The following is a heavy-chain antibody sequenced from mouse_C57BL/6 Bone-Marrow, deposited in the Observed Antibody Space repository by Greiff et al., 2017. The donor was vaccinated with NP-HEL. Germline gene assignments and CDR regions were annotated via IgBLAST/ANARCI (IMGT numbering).Heavy chain of an antibody. J-gene: IGHJ3*01. CDR1: GFTFSSYA. V-gene: IGHV5-4*01. CDR3: ARDDPPGFAY. CDR2: ISDGGSYT. Sequence: EVQLQESGGGLVKPGGSLKLSCAASGFTFSSYAMSWVRQTPEKRLEWVATISDGGSYTYYPDNVKGRFTISRDNAKNHLYLQMSHLKSEDTAMYYCARDDPPGFAYWGQGTLVTVSA.